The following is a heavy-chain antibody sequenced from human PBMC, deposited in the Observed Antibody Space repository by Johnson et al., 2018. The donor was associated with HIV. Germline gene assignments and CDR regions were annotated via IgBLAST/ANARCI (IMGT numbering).Heavy chain of an antibody. V-gene: IGHV3-30*02. CDR2: IRYDGSNK. D-gene: IGHD2-2*01. CDR3: ARGGLGYQNIHDAFDI. Sequence: QMQLVESGGGVVQPGGSLRLSCAASGFTFSSYGMHWVRQAPGKGLEWVAFIRYDGSNKYYADSVKGRFTISRDNAKNSLHLQMNSLRAEDTALYYCARGGLGYQNIHDAFDIWGQGTMVTVSS. J-gene: IGHJ3*02. CDR1: GFTFSSYG.